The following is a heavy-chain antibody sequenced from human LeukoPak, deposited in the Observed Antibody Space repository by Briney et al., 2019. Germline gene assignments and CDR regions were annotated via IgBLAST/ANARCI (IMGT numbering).Heavy chain of an antibody. CDR3: ARNLGYCSGGTCYTPSRNAFDI. CDR1: AFTFSTYS. J-gene: IGHJ3*02. V-gene: IGHV3-48*02. Sequence: PGGSLRLSCAASAFTFSTYSMNWVRQAPGKGLEWVSYISRGGDAIYYADSVKGRFTISRDNAKNSLYLQMNSLRDEDTAVYYCARNLGYCSGGTCYTPSRNAFDIWGQGTMVTVAS. CDR2: ISRGGDAI. D-gene: IGHD2-15*01.